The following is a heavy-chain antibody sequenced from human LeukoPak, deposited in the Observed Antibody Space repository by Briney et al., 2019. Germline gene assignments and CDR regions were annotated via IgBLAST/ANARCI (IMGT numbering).Heavy chain of an antibody. CDR3: ASGDCTTGISPDY. Sequence: HTGGSLRLSCAGSKFTVSSNYMSWVRQAPGKGLDWVSVLYSGGIRYYAGSVQGRFTISRDSSKNTLYLQMNYLLPEDTAVYYCASGDCTTGISPDYWGQGIQVTVSS. D-gene: IGHD2-8*01. CDR1: KFTVSSNY. CDR2: LYSGGIR. V-gene: IGHV3-66*02. J-gene: IGHJ4*02.